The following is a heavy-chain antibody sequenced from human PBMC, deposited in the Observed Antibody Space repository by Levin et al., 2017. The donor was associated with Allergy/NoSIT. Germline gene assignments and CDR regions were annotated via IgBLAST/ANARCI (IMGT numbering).Heavy chain of an antibody. CDR3: ARLVVGAKGWFAP. D-gene: IGHD2-21*01. CDR2: ISTDTGNR. Sequence: ASVKVSCKASGYTFRTYGISWVRQAPGRGLEWLGWISTDTGNRHYAQNLQGRVTMTTDTSTDTAHLELRSLRSDDTAIYYCARLVVGAKGWFAPWGQGTPVTVSS. V-gene: IGHV1-18*01. J-gene: IGHJ5*02. CDR1: GYTFRTYG.